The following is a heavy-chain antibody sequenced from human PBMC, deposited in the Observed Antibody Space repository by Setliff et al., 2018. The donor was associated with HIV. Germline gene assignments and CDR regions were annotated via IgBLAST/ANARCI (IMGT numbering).Heavy chain of an antibody. CDR2: INPSGGSA. D-gene: IGHD3-22*01. CDR3: ARDGGDGSGYYYADY. V-gene: IGHV1-46*01. CDR1: GYTFTRNQ. Sequence: ASVKVSCKASGYTFTRNQIHWVRQAPGQGLEWMGIINPSGGSAAYAEKFRGRVTMTSDTSTNTVYMELRSLRSEETAVFYCARDGGDGSGYYYADYWGQGTLGTVPQ. J-gene: IGHJ4*02.